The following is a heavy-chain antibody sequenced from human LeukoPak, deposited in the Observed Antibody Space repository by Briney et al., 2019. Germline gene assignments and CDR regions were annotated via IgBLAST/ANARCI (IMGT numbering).Heavy chain of an antibody. CDR2: IYHSGGT. CDR1: GDSITNDNW. Sequence: SGTLSLTCTVSGDSITNDNWWSWVRQPPGKGLEWIGEIYHSGGTNYNPSLKSRVTISVDKSKNQFSLNVNSLTAVDTAVYYCAGNGYYCIDVWGKGTTVTVSS. J-gene: IGHJ6*03. D-gene: IGHD2-8*01. CDR3: AGNGYYCIDV. V-gene: IGHV4-4*02.